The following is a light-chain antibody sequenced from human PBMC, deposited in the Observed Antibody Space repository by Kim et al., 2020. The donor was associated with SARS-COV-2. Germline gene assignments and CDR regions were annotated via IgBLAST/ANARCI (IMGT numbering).Light chain of an antibody. J-gene: IGKJ5*01. CDR3: QQAYRFPIT. V-gene: IGKV1D-12*01. Sequence: DIQMTQSPSSVSASVGDRVTITCRASQDISTWLAWYQQKPGKAPKLLIYTASSLHSGVPSRFSGSGSGTHFTLTISSLQPEDFATYYCQQAYRFPITFGQGTRLEIK. CDR2: TAS. CDR1: QDISTW.